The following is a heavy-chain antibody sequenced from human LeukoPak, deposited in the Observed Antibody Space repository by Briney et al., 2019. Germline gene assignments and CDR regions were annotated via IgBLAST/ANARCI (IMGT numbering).Heavy chain of an antibody. CDR1: GCTFSSYA. CDR2: ISAYNGNT. V-gene: IGHV1-18*01. J-gene: IGHJ4*02. D-gene: IGHD4-11*01. Sequence: GASVKVSCKASGCTFSSYAISWVRQAPGQGLEWMGWISAYNGNTNYAQKLQGRVTMTTDTSTSTAYMELRSLRSDDTAVYYCARDYSNRRSDYWGQGTLVTVSS. CDR3: ARDYSNRRSDY.